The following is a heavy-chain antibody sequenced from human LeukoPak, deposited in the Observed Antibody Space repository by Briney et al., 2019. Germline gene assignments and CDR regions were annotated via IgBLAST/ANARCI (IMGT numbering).Heavy chain of an antibody. J-gene: IGHJ4*02. V-gene: IGHV1-2*02. CDR1: GYTFTGYY. CDR2: INTNSGGT. CDR3: ARVVGRDGYNFLDY. Sequence: ASVKVSCKASGYTFTGYYMHWVRQAPGQGLEWMGWINTNSGGTNYAQKFQGRVTMTRDTSISTAYMELSRLRSDDTAVYYCARVVGRDGYNFLDYWGQGTLVTVSS. D-gene: IGHD5-24*01.